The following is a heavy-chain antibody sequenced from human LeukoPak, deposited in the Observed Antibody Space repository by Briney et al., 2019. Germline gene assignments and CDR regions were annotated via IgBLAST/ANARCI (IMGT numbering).Heavy chain of an antibody. CDR1: GYTLTELS. CDR3: ARGDQELTYYYDPFDY. V-gene: IGHV1-8*01. D-gene: IGHD3-22*01. CDR2: MNPNSGNT. Sequence: ASVKVSCKVSGYTLTELSMHWVRQATGQGLEWMGWMNPNSGNTGYAQKFQGRVTMTRNTSISTAYMELSSLRSEDTAVYYCARGDQELTYYYDPFDYWGQGTLVTVSS. J-gene: IGHJ4*02.